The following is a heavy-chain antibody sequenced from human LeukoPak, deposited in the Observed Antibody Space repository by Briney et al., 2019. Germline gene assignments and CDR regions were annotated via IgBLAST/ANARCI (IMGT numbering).Heavy chain of an antibody. CDR2: IKQDGSEK. D-gene: IGHD6-13*01. J-gene: IGHJ6*02. V-gene: IGHV3-7*01. Sequence: PGGSLGLSCAASGFTFSSYWMSWVRQAPGKGLEWVANIKQDGSEKYYVDSVKGRFTISRDNAKNSLYLQMNSLRAEDTAVYYCARVITAAAGPDYYGMDVWGQGTTVTVSS. CDR3: ARVITAAAGPDYYGMDV. CDR1: GFTFSSYW.